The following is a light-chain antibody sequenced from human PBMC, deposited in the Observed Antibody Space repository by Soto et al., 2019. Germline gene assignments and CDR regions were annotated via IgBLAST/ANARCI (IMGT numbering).Light chain of an antibody. V-gene: IGKV1-5*01. CDR3: QQYHTFSIA. CDR2: DSS. Sequence: DIQTTQSPSTLSASVGDSVTVTCRASQSISTWLAWYQQKPGRAPKLLIYDSSSLESGVPSRFSGSGSGTDFTLTISGLQPDDFATYYCQQYHTFSIAFGQGTRLEIK. J-gene: IGKJ5*01. CDR1: QSISTW.